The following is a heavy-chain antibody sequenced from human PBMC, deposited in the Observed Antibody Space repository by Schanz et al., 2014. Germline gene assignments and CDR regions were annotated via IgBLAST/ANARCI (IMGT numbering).Heavy chain of an antibody. Sequence: VQLLDSGGGVVQFGRSLRLSCVASGFTFSSYGMHWVRQAPGKGLEWVAVIWYDENNKYYADSVKGRFTMSRDNSKNTLYLQMNSLRAEDTAVYYCARVHHYDPSGWGYFDYWGQGALVTVSS. D-gene: IGHD3-22*01. CDR1: GFTFSSYG. CDR2: IWYDENNK. CDR3: ARVHHYDPSGWGYFDY. J-gene: IGHJ4*02. V-gene: IGHV3-33*01.